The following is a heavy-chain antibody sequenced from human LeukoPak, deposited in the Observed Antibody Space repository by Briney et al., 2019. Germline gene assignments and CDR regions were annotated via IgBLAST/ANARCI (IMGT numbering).Heavy chain of an antibody. D-gene: IGHD5-24*01. CDR3: ARGEEEMATTTRSNYYYYYMDV. Sequence: SETLSLTCAVSGGSISSNSYYWGWIRQPPGKGLEWIGYIYYSGSTNYNPSLKSRVTISVDTSKNQFSLKLSSVTAADTAVYYCARGEEEMATTTRSNYYYYYMDVWGKGTTVTISS. V-gene: IGHV4-61*05. CDR2: IYYSGST. J-gene: IGHJ6*03. CDR1: GGSISSNSYY.